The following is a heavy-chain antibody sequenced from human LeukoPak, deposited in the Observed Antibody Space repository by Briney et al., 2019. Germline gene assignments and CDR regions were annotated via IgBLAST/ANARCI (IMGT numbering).Heavy chain of an antibody. CDR1: GYTFTGYY. Sequence: ASVKVSCKASGYTFTGYYMDWVRQAPGQGLEWMGWINPNSGGTNYAQKFQGRVTMTRDTSISTAYMELSRLRSDDTAVYYCARGVTIFGVVIIPYFQHWGQGTLVTVSS. CDR2: INPNSGGT. CDR3: ARGVTIFGVVIIPYFQH. V-gene: IGHV1-2*02. D-gene: IGHD3-3*01. J-gene: IGHJ1*01.